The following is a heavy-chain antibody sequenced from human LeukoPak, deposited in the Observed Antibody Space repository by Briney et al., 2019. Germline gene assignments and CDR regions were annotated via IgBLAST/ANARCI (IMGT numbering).Heavy chain of an antibody. D-gene: IGHD2-2*01. V-gene: IGHV4-39*01. J-gene: IGHJ6*02. CDR3: ASPVVPAATHSYWDPGMDV. Sequence: SETLSLTCTVSGGSISSSSYYWGWIRQPPGKGLEWVGSIYYSGSTYYNPSLKSRVTISVDTSKNQFSLKLSSVTAADTAGYYCASPVVPAATHSYWDPGMDVWGQGTTVTVSS. CDR1: GGSISSSSYY. CDR2: IYYSGST.